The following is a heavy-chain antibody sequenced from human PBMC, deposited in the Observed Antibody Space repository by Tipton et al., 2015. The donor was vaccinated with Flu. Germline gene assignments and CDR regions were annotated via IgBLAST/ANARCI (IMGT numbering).Heavy chain of an antibody. Sequence: TLSLTCTVSGGSTNDYYWSWIRQPPGKGLEWIGYIYYSGSTNYNPSLKSRVIISGDTSKNQISLKLSSVTAADTAVYYCARESLPDYYYYYGMGVWGQGTTVTVSS. V-gene: IGHV4-59*01. J-gene: IGHJ6*02. CDR3: ARESLPDYYYYYGMGV. CDR1: GGSTNDYY. CDR2: IYYSGST.